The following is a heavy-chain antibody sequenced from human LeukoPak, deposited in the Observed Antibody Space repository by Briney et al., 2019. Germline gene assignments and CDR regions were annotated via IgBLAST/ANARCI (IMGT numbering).Heavy chain of an antibody. CDR3: AKVWLRTADV. D-gene: IGHD5-12*01. V-gene: IGHV3-23*01. J-gene: IGHJ6*04. Sequence: GGSLRLSCAASGVTFSSYAMSWVRQDPGKGLEWVSAISGSGGSTYYADSVKGRFTISRDNSKNTLYLQMNSLRAEDTAVYYRAKVWLRTADVWGKGTTVTISS. CDR2: ISGSGGST. CDR1: GVTFSSYA.